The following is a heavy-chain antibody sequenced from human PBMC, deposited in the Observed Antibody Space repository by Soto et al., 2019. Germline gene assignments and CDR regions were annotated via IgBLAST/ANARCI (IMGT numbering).Heavy chain of an antibody. CDR3: AKDGRGSGSHYNSFGY. D-gene: IGHD3-10*01. V-gene: IGHV3-53*01. Sequence: EVQLVESGGGLIQPGGSLKLSCAAPGFTVGNNYMSWVRQAPGKGLEWVSLIYSTGTTKYADSVKGRFTVSRDNAKNTLYLQMNSLRGEDTAVYYCAKDGRGSGSHYNSFGYWGQGTLVTVSS. CDR2: IYSTGTT. J-gene: IGHJ4*02. CDR1: GFTVGNNY.